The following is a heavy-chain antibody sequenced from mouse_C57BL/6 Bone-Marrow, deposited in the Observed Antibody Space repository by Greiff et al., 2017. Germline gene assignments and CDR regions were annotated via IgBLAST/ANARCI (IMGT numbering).Heavy chain of an antibody. J-gene: IGHJ1*03. CDR1: GYSFTGYY. CDR2: INPSTGGT. Sequence: VQLQQSGPELVKPGASVKISCKASGYSFTGYYMNWVKQSPEKSLEWIGEINPSTGGTTYNQKFKAKATLTVDKSSSTAYMQLNSLTSEDSAVYYCAREGVDWYFDVWGTGTTVTVSS. CDR3: AREGVDWYFDV. D-gene: IGHD1-1*01. V-gene: IGHV1-42*01.